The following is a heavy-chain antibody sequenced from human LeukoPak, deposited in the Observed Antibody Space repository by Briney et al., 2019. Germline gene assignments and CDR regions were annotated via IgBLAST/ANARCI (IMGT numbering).Heavy chain of an antibody. J-gene: IGHJ5*02. Sequence: SGKASCKAPGGTFSNYAFSWVRQAPGQGLEGMGRFQPILGTTNYAKHFQGRVKTTADKYTSTAHMELKCLGSGCTAGYYCARDGRGGRENWFDPWGQGTLVTVP. CDR3: ARDGRGGRENWFDP. D-gene: IGHD2-15*01. V-gene: IGHV1-69*06. CDR2: FQPILGTT. CDR1: GGTFSNYA.